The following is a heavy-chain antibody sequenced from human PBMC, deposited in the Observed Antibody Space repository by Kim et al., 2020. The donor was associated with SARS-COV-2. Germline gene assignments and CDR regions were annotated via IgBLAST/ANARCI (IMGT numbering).Heavy chain of an antibody. J-gene: IGHJ4*02. Sequence: SETLSLTCTVSGGSISSGGYYWSWIRQHPGKGLEWIGYIYYSGSTYYNPSLKSRVTISVDTSKNQFSLKLSSVTAADTAVYYCARVGGYSSSSGPYKRYYFDYWGQGTLVTVSS. CDR2: IYYSGST. CDR1: GGSISSGGYY. CDR3: ARVGGYSSSSGPYKRYYFDY. V-gene: IGHV4-31*03. D-gene: IGHD6-6*01.